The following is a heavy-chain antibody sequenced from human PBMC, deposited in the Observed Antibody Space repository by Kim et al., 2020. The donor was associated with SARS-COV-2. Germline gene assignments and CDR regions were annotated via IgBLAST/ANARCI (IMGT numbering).Heavy chain of an antibody. V-gene: IGHV4-39*07. Sequence: SETLSLTCTVSGGSISSSSYYWGWIRQPPGKGLEWIGSIYYSGSTYYNPSLKSRVTISVDTSKNQFSLKLSSVTAADTAVYYCARVGELLWFGELFGWF. D-gene: IGHD3-10*01. CDR2: IYYSGST. J-gene: IGHJ5*01. CDR3: ARVGELLWFGELFGWF. CDR1: GGSISSSSYY.